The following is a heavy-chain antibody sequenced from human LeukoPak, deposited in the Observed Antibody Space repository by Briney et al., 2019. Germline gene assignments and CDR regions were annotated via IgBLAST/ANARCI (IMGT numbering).Heavy chain of an antibody. Sequence: SETLSLTCTVSGGSISSGGYYWSWIRQHPGKGLEWIGYIYYSGSTYYNPSLKSRVTISVDTSKNQFSLKLSSVTAADTAVYYCARVHFNWNYFDYWGQGTLVTVSS. CDR2: IYYSGST. CDR1: GGSISSGGYY. D-gene: IGHD3-9*01. V-gene: IGHV4-31*03. J-gene: IGHJ4*02. CDR3: ARVHFNWNYFDY.